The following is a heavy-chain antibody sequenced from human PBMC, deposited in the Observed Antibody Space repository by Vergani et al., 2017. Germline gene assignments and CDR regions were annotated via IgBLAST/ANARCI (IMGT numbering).Heavy chain of an antibody. J-gene: IGHJ6*04. Sequence: VQLVESRGGVVQPGESLKLSCATSGLTFSDSAIHWVRQTSGKGLEWIGRIRDKAYNYATVYAVSVKGRFTISRDDSKKTAYLQMNGLTTEDTAVYYCFYDFWAGYDSGDVWGKGTTVTVSS. CDR1: GLTFSDSA. V-gene: IGHV3-73*01. CDR2: IRDKAYNYAT. D-gene: IGHD3/OR15-3a*01. CDR3: FYDFWAGYDSGDV.